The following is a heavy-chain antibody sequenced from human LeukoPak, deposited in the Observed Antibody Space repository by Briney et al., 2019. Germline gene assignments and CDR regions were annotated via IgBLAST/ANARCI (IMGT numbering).Heavy chain of an antibody. CDR1: GGTFSSYA. J-gene: IGHJ6*03. Sequence: ASVKVSCKASGGTFSSYAISWVRQAPGQGLEWMGGIIPIFGTANYAQKFQGRVTITADKSTSTAYMELSSLRSEDTAVYYCARYGRSSQTKEDLTEVSYYMDVWGKGTTVTVSS. V-gene: IGHV1-69*06. CDR2: IIPIFGTA. D-gene: IGHD6-13*01. CDR3: ARYGRSSQTKEDLTEVSYYMDV.